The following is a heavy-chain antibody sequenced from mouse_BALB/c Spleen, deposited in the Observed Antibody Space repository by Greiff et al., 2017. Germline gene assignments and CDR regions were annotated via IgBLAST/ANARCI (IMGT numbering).Heavy chain of an antibody. CDR3: TRWYGNDWYFDV. J-gene: IGHJ1*01. CDR1: GYTFTSYW. Sequence: VQLQQSGTVLARPGASVKMSCKASGYTFTSYWMHWVKQRPGQGLEWIGAIYPGNSDTSYNQKFKGKAKLTAVTSTSTAYMELSSLTNEDSAVYYCTRWYGNDWYFDVWGAGTTVTVSS. CDR2: IYPGNSDT. D-gene: IGHD2-10*02. V-gene: IGHV1-5*01.